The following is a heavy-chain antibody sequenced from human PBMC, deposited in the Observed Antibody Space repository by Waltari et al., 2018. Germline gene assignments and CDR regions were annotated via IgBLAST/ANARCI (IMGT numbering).Heavy chain of an antibody. CDR2: FDPERGET. V-gene: IGHV1-24*01. J-gene: IGHJ6*03. CDR3: ASGPGPAGFYFYYYLHV. D-gene: IGHD6-13*01. Sequence: QVQLIQSGAEVRKPGASVKVSCKVSGPTPPDLSIHWVRQGPGKGLEWLGGFDPERGETLYAQTFQGKVTLTEDTSINTAYMEVSSLRSDDTAVYFCASGPGPAGFYFYYYLHVWGKGTTVTVAS. CDR1: GPTPPDLS.